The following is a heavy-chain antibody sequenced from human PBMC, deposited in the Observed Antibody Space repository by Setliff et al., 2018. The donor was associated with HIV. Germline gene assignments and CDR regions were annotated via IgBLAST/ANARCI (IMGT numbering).Heavy chain of an antibody. CDR2: IYYTGST. V-gene: IGHV4-31*03. D-gene: IGHD2-2*01. Sequence: SETLSLTCTVSGGSVNSNGYYWSWIRQHPGKGLEWIGYIYYTGSTNYNPSLKSRVTLSLDTSKDQFSLKLSSVTAADTAVYYCARGNQLLLFDYWGQGTLVTVSS. CDR3: ARGNQLLLFDY. CDR1: GGSVNSNGYY. J-gene: IGHJ4*02.